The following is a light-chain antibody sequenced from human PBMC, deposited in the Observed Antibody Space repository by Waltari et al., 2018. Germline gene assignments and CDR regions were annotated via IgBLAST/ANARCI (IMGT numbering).Light chain of an antibody. CDR3: QSYDSSLSVV. CDR2: GNS. Sequence: QSVLTQPPSVSGAPGQRVTIPSTGSSSNIGAGYDVHWYQQLPGTAPKLLIYGNSNRPSGVPDRFSGSKSGTSASLAITGLQAEDEADYYCQSYDSSLSVVFGGGTKLTVL. V-gene: IGLV1-40*01. J-gene: IGLJ2*01. CDR1: SSNIGAGYD.